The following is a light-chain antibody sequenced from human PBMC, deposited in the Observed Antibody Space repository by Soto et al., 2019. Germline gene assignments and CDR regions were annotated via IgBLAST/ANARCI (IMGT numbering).Light chain of an antibody. CDR1: QNIRNW. V-gene: IGKV1-5*01. CDR3: QQYNTYST. J-gene: IGKJ5*01. Sequence: DIQLPQSPSTLFASFRDSVTITCRASQNIRNWLAWYQQKPGKAPNPLIYDASSLKSGVPARFSGSGSGTEFTLTISSLQPDDFATYYCQQYNTYSTFGQGTRLEIK. CDR2: DAS.